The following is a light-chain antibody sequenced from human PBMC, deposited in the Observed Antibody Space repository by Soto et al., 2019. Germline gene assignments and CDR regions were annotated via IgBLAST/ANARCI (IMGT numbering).Light chain of an antibody. CDR2: GAS. CDR1: QSVSSY. J-gene: IGKJ5*01. Sequence: EIVLTQSPGTLSLSTGEGATLSCRASQSVSSYLAWYQQKPGQAPRLLIYGASTRATGIPDRFSGSGSGTDFTLTISRLEPEDFAVYYCQQYHDSATFGQGTRLEIK. V-gene: IGKV3-20*01. CDR3: QQYHDSAT.